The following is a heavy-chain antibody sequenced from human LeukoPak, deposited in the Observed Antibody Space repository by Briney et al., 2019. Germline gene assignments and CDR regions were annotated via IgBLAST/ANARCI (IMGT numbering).Heavy chain of an antibody. CDR1: GFNFIDNS. CDR3: ARGYCSGTSCYMFDL. J-gene: IGHJ4*02. D-gene: IGHD2-2*01. V-gene: IGHV3-21*01. Sequence: PGGSLRLSCAGSGFNFIDNSMHWVRQAPGRGLEWVSSISSSKTYIYYRDSVKGRFTISRDNAKNSLFLQMNSLRVEDTAVYFCARGYCSGTSCYMFDLWGQGTRVIVSS. CDR2: ISSSKTYI.